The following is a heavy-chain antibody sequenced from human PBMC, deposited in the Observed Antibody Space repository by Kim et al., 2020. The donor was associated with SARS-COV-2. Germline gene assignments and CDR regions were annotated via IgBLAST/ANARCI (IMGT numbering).Heavy chain of an antibody. CDR3: ATDLGYSSSPTQRGFDP. J-gene: IGHJ5*02. CDR1: GFTFSDYY. D-gene: IGHD6-13*01. Sequence: GSLRLSCAASGFTFSDYYMSWIRQAPGKGLEWVSYISSSGSTIYYADSVKGRFTISRDNAKNSLYLQMNSLRAEDTAVYYCATDLGYSSSPTQRGFDPWGQGTLVTVSS. CDR2: ISSSGSTI. V-gene: IGHV3-11*01.